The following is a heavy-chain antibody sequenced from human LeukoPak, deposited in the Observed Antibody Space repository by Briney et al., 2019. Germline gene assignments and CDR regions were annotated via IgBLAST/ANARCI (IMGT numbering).Heavy chain of an antibody. CDR3: ARGPRLDSSGWYYGAFDI. V-gene: IGHV1-2*06. CDR2: INPNSGGA. J-gene: IGHJ3*02. D-gene: IGHD6-19*01. CDR1: GYTFTGYY. Sequence: ASVKVSCKASGYTFTGYYIHWVRQAPGQGLEWMGRINPNSGGADYAQKFQGRVSMTRDTSISTAYMELSSLRSDDTAVYYCARGPRLDSSGWYYGAFDIWGQGTMVTIS.